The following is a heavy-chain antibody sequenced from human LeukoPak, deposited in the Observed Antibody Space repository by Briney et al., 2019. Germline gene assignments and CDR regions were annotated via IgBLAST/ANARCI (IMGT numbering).Heavy chain of an antibody. D-gene: IGHD1-26*01. CDR1: GYSFTSYW. CDR2: YPGDSDT. V-gene: IGHV5-51*01. CDR3: ARRLLAARGSQFDY. J-gene: IGHJ4*02. Sequence: GESLKISCEVSGYSFTSYWIGWVRQMPGKGLEWMGMYPGDSDTGYSPSFQGQVTISADKSINTAYLQWSSLKASDTAMYYCARRLLAARGSQFDYWGQGTLVTVSS.